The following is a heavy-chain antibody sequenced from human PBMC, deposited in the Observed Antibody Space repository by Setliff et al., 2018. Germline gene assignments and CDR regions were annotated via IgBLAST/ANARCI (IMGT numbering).Heavy chain of an antibody. CDR1: GGSISSSSYY. CDR3: ARVPFMIAIRHAFDI. D-gene: IGHD2-21*01. CDR2: IYYSGST. Sequence: SETLSLTCTVSGGSISSSSYYWGWIRQPPGKGLEWIGSIYYSGSTYYNPSLKSRVTISVDTSKNQFSLKLSSVTAADTAVYYCARVPFMIAIRHAFDIWGQGTMVTVSS. J-gene: IGHJ3*02. V-gene: IGHV4-39*07.